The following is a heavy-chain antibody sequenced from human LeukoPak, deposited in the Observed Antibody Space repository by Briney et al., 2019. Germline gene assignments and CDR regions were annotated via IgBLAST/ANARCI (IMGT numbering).Heavy chain of an antibody. Sequence: PGGSLRLSCAASGFTFDDYAMHWVRQAPGKGLEWVSLISGDGGSTYYADSVKGRFTISRDNSKNSLYLQMNSLRTEDTALYYCAKDIVDTAMGRGGNWFAPWGQGTLVTVSS. CDR2: ISGDGGST. CDR1: GFTFDDYA. D-gene: IGHD5-18*01. J-gene: IGHJ5*02. CDR3: AKDIVDTAMGRGGNWFAP. V-gene: IGHV3-43*02.